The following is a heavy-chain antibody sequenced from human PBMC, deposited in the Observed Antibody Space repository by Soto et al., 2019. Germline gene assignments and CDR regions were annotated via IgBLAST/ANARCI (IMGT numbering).Heavy chain of an antibody. Sequence: SEPLSVTCNVACGSINPYYWSWIRQPAGKGLEWIGRIYATGGGMYYHPSLRSRVSMSVDQSKNQISLTMRSVTAADTAMYYCTREQFGGDLWSPGILVTVSS. J-gene: IGHJ1*01. CDR1: CGSINPYY. CDR3: TREQFGGDL. D-gene: IGHD3-10*01. CDR2: IYATGGGM. V-gene: IGHV4-4*07.